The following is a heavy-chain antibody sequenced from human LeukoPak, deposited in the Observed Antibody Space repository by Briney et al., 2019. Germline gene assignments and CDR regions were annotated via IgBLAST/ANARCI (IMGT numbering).Heavy chain of an antibody. V-gene: IGHV3-33*01. D-gene: IGHD1-1*01. CDR2: IRLDGTKE. CDR3: ARDWKSSCFDY. CDR1: GFSFSRFG. Sequence: GRSLRLSCAASGFSFSRFGMHWVRQAPGKGLEWVALIRLDGTKENYADSVKGRFTISRDISNNTLYLQMNSLRAEDTAVYYCARDWKSSCFDYWGQGALVTVSS. J-gene: IGHJ4*02.